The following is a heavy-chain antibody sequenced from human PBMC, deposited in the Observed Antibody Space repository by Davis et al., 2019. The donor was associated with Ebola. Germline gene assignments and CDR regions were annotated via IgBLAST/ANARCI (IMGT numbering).Heavy chain of an antibody. V-gene: IGHV3-13*01. CDR2: IGTAGDT. Sequence: GESLKISCAASGFTLSMYDMHWVRQATGKGLEWVPSIGTAGDTYYPCFVKGRFTISRENAKNSLYLQMNSLIAEDTAVYYCARGAQLLSFDPWGQGTLVTVSA. CDR1: GFTLSMYD. D-gene: IGHD2-2*01. CDR3: ARGAQLLSFDP. J-gene: IGHJ5*02.